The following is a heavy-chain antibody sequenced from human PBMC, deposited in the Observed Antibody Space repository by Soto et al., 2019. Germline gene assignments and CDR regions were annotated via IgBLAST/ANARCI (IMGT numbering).Heavy chain of an antibody. J-gene: IGHJ3*02. V-gene: IGHV1-46*01. CDR3: ARQFDYGDYVSLAFDI. CDR1: GYTFTSYY. D-gene: IGHD4-17*01. CDR2: INPSGGST. Sequence: QVQLVQSGAEVKKPGASVKVSCKASGYTFTSYYMHWVRQAPGQGLEWMGIINPSGGSTSYAQKFQGRVTMTRDTSTSTVYMELSSLRSEDTAVYYCARQFDYGDYVSLAFDIWGQGTMVTVSS.